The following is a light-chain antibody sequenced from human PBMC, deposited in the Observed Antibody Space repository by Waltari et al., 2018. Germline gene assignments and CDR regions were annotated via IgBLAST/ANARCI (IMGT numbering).Light chain of an antibody. CDR3: GTWDNNLSPGGV. J-gene: IGLJ3*02. CDR1: SSNIGSYS. V-gene: IGLV1-51*01. Sequence: QSVLTQPPSVSAAPGQKVTISCSGSSSNIGSYSVSWYQQLPGTAPKLLIYDDHKRPSGIPDRFSGSKSGTSATLGITGLQTGDEAEYYCGTWDNNLSPGGVFGGGTKLTVL. CDR2: DDH.